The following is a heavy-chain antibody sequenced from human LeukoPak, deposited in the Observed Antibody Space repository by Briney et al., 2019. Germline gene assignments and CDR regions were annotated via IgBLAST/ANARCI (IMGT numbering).Heavy chain of an antibody. Sequence: PGGSLRLSCEASGFTFSSYGMHWVRQAPGKGLEGVAVIWYDGSKKYYGDSVKGRFTISRDNSKNTLYLQMNSLRGEDTAIYYCARDLAARHFDYWGQGTLVTVSS. V-gene: IGHV3-33*01. D-gene: IGHD6-6*01. CDR1: GFTFSSYG. CDR3: ARDLAARHFDY. J-gene: IGHJ4*02. CDR2: IWYDGSKK.